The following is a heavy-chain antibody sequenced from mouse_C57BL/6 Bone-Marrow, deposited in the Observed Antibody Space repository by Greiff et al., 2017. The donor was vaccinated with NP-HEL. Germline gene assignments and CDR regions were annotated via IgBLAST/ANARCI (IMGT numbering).Heavy chain of an antibody. CDR2: IDPENGDT. V-gene: IGHV14-4*01. J-gene: IGHJ2*01. Sequence: EVMLVESGAELVRPGASVKLSCTASGFNIKDDYMHWVKQRPEQGLEWIGWIDPENGDTAYASKFQGKATITADTSSNTAYLQLSSLTSEDTAVYYCTTLEAYFDYWGQGTTLTVSA. CDR3: TTLEAYFDY. CDR1: GFNIKDDY.